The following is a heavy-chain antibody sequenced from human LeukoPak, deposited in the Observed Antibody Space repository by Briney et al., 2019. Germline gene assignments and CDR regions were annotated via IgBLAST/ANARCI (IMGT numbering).Heavy chain of an antibody. CDR3: AKDPYYYGSGSYYPFDP. CDR1: GFTFSSYG. J-gene: IGHJ5*02. D-gene: IGHD3-10*01. CDR2: IRYDGSNK. Sequence: PGGSLRLSCAASGFTFSSYGMHWVRQAPGKGLEWVAFIRYDGSNKYYADSVKGRFTISRDNSKNTLYLQMNSLRAEDTAVYYCAKDPYYYGSGSYYPFDPWGQGTLVTVSS. V-gene: IGHV3-30*02.